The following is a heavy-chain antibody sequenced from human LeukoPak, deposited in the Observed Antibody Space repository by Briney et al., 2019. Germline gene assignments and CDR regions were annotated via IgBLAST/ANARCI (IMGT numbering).Heavy chain of an antibody. Sequence: ASVKVSCKVSGYTLTELSMHWVRQAPGKGLEWMGGFDPEDGETIYAQKFQGRVTMTEDTSTDTAYMELSSLRSEDTAVYYCATRVVGVAGTQYFDYWGQGTLVTVSS. V-gene: IGHV1-24*01. J-gene: IGHJ4*02. CDR1: GYTLTELS. CDR2: FDPEDGET. D-gene: IGHD6-19*01. CDR3: ATRVVGVAGTQYFDY.